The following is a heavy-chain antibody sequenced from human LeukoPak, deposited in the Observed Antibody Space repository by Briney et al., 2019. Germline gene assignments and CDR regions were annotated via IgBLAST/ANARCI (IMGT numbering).Heavy chain of an antibody. D-gene: IGHD3-10*01. CDR2: IYSGGST. CDR1: GFTVSSNY. CDR3: ARVNMVRGYYYYYYMDV. Sequence: GGSLRLSCAASGFTVSSNYMSWVRQAPGKGLEWVSVIYSGGSTYYADSVKGRFTISRDNSKNTLYLQMNSLRAEDTAVYYCARVNMVRGYYYYYYMDVWGKGTTVTISS. J-gene: IGHJ6*03. V-gene: IGHV3-66*01.